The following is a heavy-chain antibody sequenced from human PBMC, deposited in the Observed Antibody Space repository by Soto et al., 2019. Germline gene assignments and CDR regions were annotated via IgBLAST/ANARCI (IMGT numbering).Heavy chain of an antibody. V-gene: IGHV2-5*02. D-gene: IGHD5-18*01. CDR1: GFSLSTSGVG. CDR2: IYWDDDK. J-gene: IGHJ5*02. CDR3: AHSRRIQLWSDGSEFDP. Sequence: QITLKESGPTLVKPTQTLTLTCTFSGFSLSTSGVGVGWIRQPPGKALEWLAVIYWDDDKRYSPSLKSRLTITKDTSKNQVVLTMTNMDPVDTATYYCAHSRRIQLWSDGSEFDPWGQGTLVTVSS.